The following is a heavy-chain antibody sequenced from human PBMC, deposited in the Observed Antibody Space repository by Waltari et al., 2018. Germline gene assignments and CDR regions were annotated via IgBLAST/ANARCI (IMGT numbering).Heavy chain of an antibody. Sequence: QVQLQESGPGLVKPSETLSLTCTVSGSSISSGYYWGWIRQPPGKGLEWIAGIHHSGSTSYNLSLKSRVTVSVDTSKKEFSLKLSSVTAADTAVYYCARDYGDYISSDAFDIWGQGTMVTVSS. J-gene: IGHJ3*02. CDR3: ARDYGDYISSDAFDI. CDR1: GSSISSGYY. V-gene: IGHV4-38-2*02. D-gene: IGHD4-17*01. CDR2: IHHSGST.